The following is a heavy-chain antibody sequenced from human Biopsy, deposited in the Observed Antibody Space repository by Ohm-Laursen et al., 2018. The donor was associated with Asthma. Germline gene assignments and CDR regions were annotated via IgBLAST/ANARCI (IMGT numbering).Heavy chain of an antibody. CDR1: GYAFNSTG. V-gene: IGHV1-18*01. CDR2: ISVYNGNT. D-gene: IGHD3-10*01. Sequence: ASVKVSCKTSGYAFNSTGITWVRQAPRQGLEWMGWISVYNGNTKVAQKLQDRVTMITDTSTSTAYMELRSLRSDDTAVYFCARAVDYSHYYGIDVWGQGTTVTVS. J-gene: IGHJ6*02. CDR3: ARAVDYSHYYGIDV.